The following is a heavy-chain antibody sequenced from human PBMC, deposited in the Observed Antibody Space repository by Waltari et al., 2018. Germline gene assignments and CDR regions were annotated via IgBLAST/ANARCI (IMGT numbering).Heavy chain of an antibody. CDR1: GGTFSSYA. CDR2: IIPIFGTA. D-gene: IGHD5-12*01. J-gene: IGHJ5*02. Sequence: QVQLVQSGAEVKKPGSSVKVSCKASGGTFSSYAISWVRQAPGQGLEWMGGIIPIFGTANYAQKFQGRVTITADESTSTAYMGLSSLRSEDTAVYYCAGGSEYSGYDLGLLFDPWGQGTLVTVSS. CDR3: AGGSEYSGYDLGLLFDP. V-gene: IGHV1-69*12.